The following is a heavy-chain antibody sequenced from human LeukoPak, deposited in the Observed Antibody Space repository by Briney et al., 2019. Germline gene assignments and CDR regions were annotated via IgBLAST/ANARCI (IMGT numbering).Heavy chain of an antibody. V-gene: IGHV1-2*06. D-gene: IGHD5-24*01. CDR2: LNPNTGHA. J-gene: IGHJ4*02. CDR1: AYDFTGYH. Sequence: ASVKVSCKVVAYDFTGYHIHWVRLAPGQGPEWMGRLNPNTGHAVYAFKFQGRVTITRDTSSSTAYMEVTRLTSDDTALYYCAKDRDGADRIILWGQGTLVTVSS. CDR3: AKDRDGADRIIL.